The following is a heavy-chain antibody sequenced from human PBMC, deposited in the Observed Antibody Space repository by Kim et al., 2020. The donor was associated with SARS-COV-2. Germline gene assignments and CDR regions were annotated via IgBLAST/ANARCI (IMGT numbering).Heavy chain of an antibody. Sequence: ASVKVSCKASGYTFTSYAMHWVRQAPGQRLEWMGWINAGNGNTKYSQKFQGRVTITRDTSASTAYMELSSLRSEDTAVYYCATRRSTQYYYYYGMDVWGQGTTVTVSS. J-gene: IGHJ6*02. CDR3: ATRRSTQYYYYYGMDV. D-gene: IGHD2-15*01. CDR1: GYTFTSYA. V-gene: IGHV1-3*01. CDR2: INAGNGNT.